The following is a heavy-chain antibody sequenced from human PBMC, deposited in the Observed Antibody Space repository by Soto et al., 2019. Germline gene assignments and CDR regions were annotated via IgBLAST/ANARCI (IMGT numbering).Heavy chain of an antibody. CDR2: VYYSGNA. Sequence: SETLSLTCSVSGGSISSSSHFWGWIRQPPGKGLEWIGTVYYSGNAYFSPSLKSRVTISVDTSKNQFSLNLSSVTAADTAVYYCARPENIVVVSAATAFDIWGQGTMVTV. CDR3: ARPENIVVVSAATAFDI. J-gene: IGHJ3*02. CDR1: GGSISSSSHF. D-gene: IGHD2-15*01. V-gene: IGHV4-39*01.